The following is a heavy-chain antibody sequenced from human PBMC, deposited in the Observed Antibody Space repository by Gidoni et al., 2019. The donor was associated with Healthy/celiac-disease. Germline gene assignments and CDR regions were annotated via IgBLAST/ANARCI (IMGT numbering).Heavy chain of an antibody. J-gene: IGHJ4*02. D-gene: IGHD3-10*01. Sequence: QLQLPESGPGLVTPSETLSLPCTVSAGSISSISYYWGWIRQPPGKGLEWIGSIYYSGSTYYNPSLKSRVTISVDTSKNQFSLKLSSVTAADTAVYYCARLHSYYGSGNYWGQGTLVTVSS. CDR1: AGSISSISYY. CDR2: IYYSGST. V-gene: IGHV4-39*01. CDR3: ARLHSYYGSGNY.